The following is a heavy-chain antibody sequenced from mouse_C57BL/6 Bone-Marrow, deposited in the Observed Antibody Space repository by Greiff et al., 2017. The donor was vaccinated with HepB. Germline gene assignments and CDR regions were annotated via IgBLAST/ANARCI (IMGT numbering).Heavy chain of an antibody. Sequence: EVQGVESGGGLVQPKGSLKLSCAASGFSFNTYAMNWVRQAPGKGLEWVARIRSKSNNYATYYADSVKDRFTISRDDSESMLYLQMNNLKTEDTAMYYCVRHSPGLRAMDYWGQGTSVTVSS. V-gene: IGHV10-1*01. CDR3: VRHSPGLRAMDY. CDR1: GFSFNTYA. CDR2: IRSKSNNYAT. J-gene: IGHJ4*01. D-gene: IGHD3-1*01.